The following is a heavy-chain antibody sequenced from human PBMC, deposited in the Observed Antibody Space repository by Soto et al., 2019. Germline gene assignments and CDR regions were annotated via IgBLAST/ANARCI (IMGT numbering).Heavy chain of an antibody. V-gene: IGHV1-18*01. J-gene: IGHJ5*02. CDR2: ISTYNGNT. D-gene: IGHD2-15*01. Sequence: ASVKVSCKASGYTFTSYDISWVRQAPGQGLEWMGWISTYNGNTNYAQKLQGRVTMTTDTSTSTAYMELRSLRSDDTAVYYCARGFRVAATRSWFDPWGQGTLVTVAS. CDR3: ARGFRVAATRSWFDP. CDR1: GYTFTSYD.